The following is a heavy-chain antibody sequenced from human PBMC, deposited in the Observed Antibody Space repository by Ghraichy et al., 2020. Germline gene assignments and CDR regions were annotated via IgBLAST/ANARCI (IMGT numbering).Heavy chain of an antibody. CDR3: ASIGYCTNGVCYGNSMDV. J-gene: IGHJ6*02. V-gene: IGHV4-59*01. CDR1: GGSISSYY. Sequence: GSLRLSCTVSGGSISSYYWSWIRQPPGKGLEWIGYIYYSGSTNYNPSLKSRVTISVDTSKNQFSLKLSSVTAADTAVYYCASIGYCTNGVCYGNSMDVWGQGTTVTVSS. D-gene: IGHD2-8*01. CDR2: IYYSGST.